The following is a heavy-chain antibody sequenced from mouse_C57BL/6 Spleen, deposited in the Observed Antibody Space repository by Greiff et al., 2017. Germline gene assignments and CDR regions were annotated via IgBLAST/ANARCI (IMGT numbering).Heavy chain of an antibody. D-gene: IGHD4-1*01. Sequence: QVQLQQSGPELVKPGASVKISCKASGYSFTSYYIHWVKQRPGQGLEWIGWIYPGSGNTKYNEKFKGKATLTADTSSSTAYMQLSSLTSEDSAVYYGAGWAGTRYFDVWGKGTTLTVSS. CDR1: GYSFTSYY. J-gene: IGHJ1*03. CDR2: IYPGSGNT. CDR3: AGWAGTRYFDV. V-gene: IGHV1-66*01.